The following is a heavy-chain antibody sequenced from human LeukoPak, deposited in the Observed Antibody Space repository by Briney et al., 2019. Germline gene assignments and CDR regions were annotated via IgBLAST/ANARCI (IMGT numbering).Heavy chain of an antibody. Sequence: PSETLSLTCAVSGGSISSGGYSWSWIRQPPGKGLEWIGYIYHSGSTYYNPSLKSRVAISIDRSKNQLSLKLSSVTAADTAVYYCARGPLNDYGSGTYPAWWFDPWGQGTLVTVSS. CDR3: ARGPLNDYGSGTYPAWWFDP. CDR2: IYHSGST. CDR1: GGSISSGGYS. J-gene: IGHJ5*02. V-gene: IGHV4-30-2*01. D-gene: IGHD3-10*01.